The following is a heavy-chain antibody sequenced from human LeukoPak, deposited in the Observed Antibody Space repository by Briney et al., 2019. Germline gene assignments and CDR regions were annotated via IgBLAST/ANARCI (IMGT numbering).Heavy chain of an antibody. CDR2: IYYSGST. D-gene: IGHD3-10*01. V-gene: IGHV4-39*07. Sequence: SETLSLTCTVSGGPISSSSYYWGWIRQPPGKGLEWIGSIYYSGSTYYNPSLKSRVTISVDTSKNQFSLKLSSVTAADTAVYYCARDEYGSGSQGAFDIWGQGTMVTVSS. CDR3: ARDEYGSGSQGAFDI. CDR1: GGPISSSSYY. J-gene: IGHJ3*02.